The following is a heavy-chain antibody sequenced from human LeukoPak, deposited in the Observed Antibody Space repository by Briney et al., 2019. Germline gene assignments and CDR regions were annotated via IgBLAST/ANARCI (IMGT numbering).Heavy chain of an antibody. J-gene: IGHJ3*02. CDR1: GGSISSGAYY. CDR2: IYYSGST. D-gene: IGHD5-18*01. Sequence: SETLSLTCTVSGGSISSGAYYWSWIRQPPGKGLEWIGYIYYSGSTYYNPSLKSRVTISVDTSKNQFSLKLSSVTAADTAVYYCARDERGYSYGVWAFDIWGQGTMVTVSS. CDR3: ARDERGYSYGVWAFDI. V-gene: IGHV4-30-4*01.